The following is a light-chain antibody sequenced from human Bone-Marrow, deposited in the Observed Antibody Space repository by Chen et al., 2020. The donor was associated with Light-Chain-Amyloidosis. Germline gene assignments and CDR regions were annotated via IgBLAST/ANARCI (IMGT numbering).Light chain of an antibody. CDR2: RDT. CDR3: QSADSSGTYEVI. J-gene: IGLJ2*01. V-gene: IGLV3-25*03. Sequence: SYDLTQPPSVSVSPGQTASITCSGDDFPTKYAYWYQKKPGQAPVLVIHRDTERPSGISERFSGSSSGTTATLTISGVQAEDEADYHCQSADSSGTYEVIFGGGTKLTVL. CDR1: DFPTKY.